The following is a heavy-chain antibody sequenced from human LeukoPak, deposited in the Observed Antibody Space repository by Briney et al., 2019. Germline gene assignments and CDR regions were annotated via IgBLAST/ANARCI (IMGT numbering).Heavy chain of an antibody. J-gene: IGHJ4*02. Sequence: GGSLRLSCAASGFTFSSYAMSWVRQAPGKGLEWVSAISGSGGSTYYADSVKGRFTISRDNAKNSLYLQMNSLRAEDTAVYYCATLRYFDNTLDYWGQGTLVTVSS. CDR3: ATLRYFDNTLDY. CDR1: GFTFSSYA. D-gene: IGHD3-9*01. V-gene: IGHV3-23*01. CDR2: ISGSGGST.